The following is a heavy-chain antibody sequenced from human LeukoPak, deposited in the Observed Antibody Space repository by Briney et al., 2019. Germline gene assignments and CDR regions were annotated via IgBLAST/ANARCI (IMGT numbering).Heavy chain of an antibody. D-gene: IGHD2-15*01. J-gene: IGHJ4*02. CDR3: ARGRLAATYSFDY. CDR1: GGSISSYY. Sequence: PSETLSLTCTVSGGSISSYYWSWIRQPPGKGLEWIGYIYYSGSTNYNPSLKSRVTISVDTSKNQFSLKLNSVTAADTAVYYCARGRLAATYSFDYWGQGTLVTVSS. V-gene: IGHV4-59*01. CDR2: IYYSGST.